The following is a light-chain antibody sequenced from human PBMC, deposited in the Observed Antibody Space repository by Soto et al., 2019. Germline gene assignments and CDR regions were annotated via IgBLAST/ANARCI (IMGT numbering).Light chain of an antibody. CDR2: KAS. J-gene: IGKJ1*01. Sequence: DIQMTQSPSTLSASVGDRVTITCRASQSISSWLAWYQQKPGKAPKLLIYKASSLESGVPSRFSGSGSGTEFTLTISILQPDDFATYYCQQYNSYSHVTFGQGTKVEIK. CDR3: QQYNSYSHVT. CDR1: QSISSW. V-gene: IGKV1-5*03.